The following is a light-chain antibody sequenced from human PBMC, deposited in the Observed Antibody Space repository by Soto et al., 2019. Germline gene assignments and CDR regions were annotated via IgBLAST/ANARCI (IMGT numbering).Light chain of an antibody. CDR3: QQHSNWPPWT. Sequence: EMVMTQSPATLAVSPGDTVTLSCRASQSLGGNLAWYQQKPGQAPRLFIFRASSRATGVPARFSASGSGTEFTLTISELQSEDFAVYYCQQHSNWPPWTFGPGTKVDIK. J-gene: IGKJ1*01. V-gene: IGKV3-15*01. CDR1: QSLGGN. CDR2: RAS.